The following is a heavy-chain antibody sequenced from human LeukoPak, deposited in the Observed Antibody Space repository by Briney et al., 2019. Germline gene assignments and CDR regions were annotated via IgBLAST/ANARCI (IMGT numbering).Heavy chain of an antibody. CDR1: GYSISSGYY. V-gene: IGHV4-38-2*02. D-gene: IGHD3-22*01. CDR2: IYHSGST. CDR3: ARVPWDEYYDSSGYYNNWFDP. Sequence: PSETLSLTCTVSGYSISSGYYWGWIRQPPGKGLEWIGSIYHSGSTYYNPSLKSRVTISVDTSKNQFSLKLSSVTAADTAVYYCARVPWDEYYDSSGYYNNWFDPWGQGTLVTVSS. J-gene: IGHJ5*02.